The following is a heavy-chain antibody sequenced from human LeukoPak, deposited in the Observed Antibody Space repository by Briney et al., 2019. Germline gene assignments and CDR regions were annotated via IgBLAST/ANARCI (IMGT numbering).Heavy chain of an antibody. Sequence: SETLSLTCTVSGGSISSYYWSWIRQPPGKGLEWIGDIYTSGSTNYNPSLKSRVTISVDTSKNQFSLKLSSVTAADTAVYYCARQSPYDSSGYYLNWGQGTLVTVSS. D-gene: IGHD3-22*01. CDR2: IYTSGST. CDR3: ARQSPYDSSGYYLN. CDR1: GGSISSYY. J-gene: IGHJ4*02. V-gene: IGHV4-4*09.